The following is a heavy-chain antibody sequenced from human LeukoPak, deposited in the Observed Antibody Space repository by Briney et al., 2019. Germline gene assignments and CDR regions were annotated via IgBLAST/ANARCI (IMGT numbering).Heavy chain of an antibody. Sequence: ASVQVSCKASGYNFTTYYMHWVRQAPGQGLEWMGVINPRDGSRSHAQRFRDRLSMTRDMSTSTVFMELRTLRSEDTAVYYCARTGVGQGFNYYYMDVWGKGSTVTVSS. CDR1: GYNFTTYY. J-gene: IGHJ6*03. CDR3: ARTGVGQGFNYYYMDV. D-gene: IGHD1-14*01. V-gene: IGHV1-46*01. CDR2: INPRDGSR.